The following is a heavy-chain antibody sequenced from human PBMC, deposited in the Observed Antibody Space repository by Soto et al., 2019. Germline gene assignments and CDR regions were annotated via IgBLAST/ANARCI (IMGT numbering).Heavy chain of an antibody. D-gene: IGHD3-10*01. CDR3: APSGAGGAFFDF. V-gene: IGHV1-2*02. J-gene: IGHJ4*02. CDR2: ITPNSGDT. Sequence: ASVKVSCKASGYPFYGYYMHWVRQAPGLGPEWMGWITPNSGDTNYAQKFQGRVTMTRDTSISTVYMELSSLTSDDTAVYYCAPSGAGGAFFDFWGEGTLVTVSS. CDR1: GYPFYGYY.